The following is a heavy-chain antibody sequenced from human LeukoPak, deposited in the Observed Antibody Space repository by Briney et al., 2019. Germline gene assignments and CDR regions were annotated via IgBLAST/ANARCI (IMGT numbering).Heavy chain of an antibody. J-gene: IGHJ6*02. V-gene: IGHV4-31*03. CDR1: GGSISSGDYY. D-gene: IGHD3-10*01. CDR2: IYYSGST. CDR3: AREGTMVRGVILDRMDV. Sequence: SETLSLTCTVSGGSISSGDYYWSWIRQHPGKGLEWIGYIYYSGSTYYNPSLKSRVTISVDTSKNQFSLKLSSVTAADTAVYYCAREGTMVRGVILDRMDVWGQGTTVTVSS.